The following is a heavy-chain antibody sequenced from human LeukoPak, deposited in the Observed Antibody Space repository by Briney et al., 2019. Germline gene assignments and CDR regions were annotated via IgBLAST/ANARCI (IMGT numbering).Heavy chain of an antibody. CDR2: IIPIFGTA. CDR1: GYTFTSYA. D-gene: IGHD2-2*01. V-gene: IGHV1-69*13. Sequence: GASVKVSCKASGYTFTSYAISWVRQAPGQGLEWMGGIIPIFGTANYAQKFQGRVTITADESTSTAYMELSSLRSEDTAVYYCARGYCSSTSCPGNYWGQGTLVTVSS. J-gene: IGHJ4*02. CDR3: ARGYCSSTSCPGNY.